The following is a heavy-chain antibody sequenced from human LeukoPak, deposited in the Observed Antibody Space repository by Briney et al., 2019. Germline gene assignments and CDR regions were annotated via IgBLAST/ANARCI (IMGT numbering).Heavy chain of an antibody. D-gene: IGHD6-13*01. J-gene: IGHJ3*02. V-gene: IGHV3-11*01. CDR3: ARPRYSSSWYAFDI. CDR2: ISSSDSTV. CDR1: GFTFSDHY. Sequence: PGGSLRLSCAASGFTFSDHYMSWVRQAPGEGLGWVSYISSSDSTVYYADSVKGRFTISRDNAKNSLYLQMKSLRAEDTAVYYCARPRYSSSWYAFDIWGQGTMVTVSS.